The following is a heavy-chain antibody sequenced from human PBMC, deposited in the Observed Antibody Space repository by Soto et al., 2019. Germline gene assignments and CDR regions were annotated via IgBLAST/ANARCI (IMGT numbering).Heavy chain of an antibody. Sequence: EVQLVESGGVVVQPGGSLRLSCAASGFTFDDYTMHWVRQAPGKGLEWVSLISWDGGSTYYAESVKGRFTISRDNSKNSLYLKMNSLRTEDTDLYYCAKDLGCGSGDVGVDYWGQGTLVTVYS. D-gene: IGHD3-10*01. V-gene: IGHV3-43*01. J-gene: IGHJ4*02. CDR2: ISWDGGST. CDR1: GFTFDDYT. CDR3: AKDLGCGSGDVGVDY.